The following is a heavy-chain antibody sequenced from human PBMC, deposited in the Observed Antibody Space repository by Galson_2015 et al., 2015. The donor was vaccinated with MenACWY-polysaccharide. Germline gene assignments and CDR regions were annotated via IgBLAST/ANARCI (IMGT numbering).Heavy chain of an antibody. V-gene: IGHV3-30*02. J-gene: IGHJ4*02. CDR1: GFNFRGNG. Sequence: LRLSCAASGFNFRGNGMHWVRQAPGKGLEWVALIRNDEISKHYIDAVKGRFSISRDNSKNTLYLQMNTLRPEDTAVYYCARSPSRLDIAAASNWGRGALVTVSS. CDR3: ARSPSRLDIAAASN. D-gene: IGHD6-13*01. CDR2: IRNDEISK.